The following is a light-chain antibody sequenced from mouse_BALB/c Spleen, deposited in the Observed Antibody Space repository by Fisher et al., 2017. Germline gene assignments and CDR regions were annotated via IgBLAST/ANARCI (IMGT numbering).Light chain of an antibody. V-gene: IGKV4-59*01. J-gene: IGKJ2*01. Sequence: IVLTQSPAIMSASPGEKVTMTCSASSSVSYMHWYQQKSGTSPKRWIYDTSKLASGVPARFSGSGSGTSYSLTISRMEAEDAATYYCQQWSSYPPTFGGGTKLEIK. CDR1: SSVSY. CDR3: QQWSSYPPT. CDR2: DTS.